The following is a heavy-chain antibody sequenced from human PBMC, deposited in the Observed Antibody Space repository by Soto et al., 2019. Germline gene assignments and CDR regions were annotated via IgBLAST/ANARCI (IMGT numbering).Heavy chain of an antibody. CDR1: GFTFSDFG. V-gene: IGHV3-30*03. CDR2: ISADGSDK. CDR3: ATGTAVARQHFAN. D-gene: IGHD6-19*01. Sequence: QVQLVESGGGVVQPERSLRLSCATSGFTFSDFGMHWVRQAPGKGLEWVAAISADGSDKYYLGSVQGRFTISRDNTKNALYLQLNSLRTEDTAVYYCATGTAVARQHFANWGQGTLVTVSS. J-gene: IGHJ4*02.